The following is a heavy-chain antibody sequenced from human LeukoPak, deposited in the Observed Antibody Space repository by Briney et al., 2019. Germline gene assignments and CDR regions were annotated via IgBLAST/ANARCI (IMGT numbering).Heavy chain of an antibody. D-gene: IGHD6-13*01. CDR1: GYTFTSYD. CDR2: MNPNSGNT. J-gene: IGHJ4*02. CDR3: ARMGGIAAAGTDLDY. Sequence: ASVKVSCKASGYTFTSYDINWVRQATGQGLEWMGWMNPNSGNTGYAQRFQGRVTMTRNTSISTAYMELRSLRSDDTAVYHCARMGGIAAAGTDLDYWGQGTLVTVSS. V-gene: IGHV1-8*01.